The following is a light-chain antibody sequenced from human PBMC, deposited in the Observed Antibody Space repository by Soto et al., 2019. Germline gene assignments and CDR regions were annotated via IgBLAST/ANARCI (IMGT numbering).Light chain of an antibody. Sequence: EIVMTQSPATLSVSPGERATLSCRASQSVSSNLAWYQQKPGQAPRLLIYGASTRATGIPARFSGSGSGTDFTLTISSLEPEDFAVYYCQQRSNWPLITFGQGTRRRL. V-gene: IGKV3-15*01. CDR2: GAS. CDR3: QQRSNWPLIT. J-gene: IGKJ5*01. CDR1: QSVSSN.